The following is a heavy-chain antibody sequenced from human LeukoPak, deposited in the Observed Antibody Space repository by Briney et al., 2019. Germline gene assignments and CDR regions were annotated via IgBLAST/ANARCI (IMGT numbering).Heavy chain of an antibody. CDR2: IYYSGST. D-gene: IGHD4-17*01. CDR1: GGSISSGGYY. Sequence: PSETLSLTCTVSGGSISSGGYYWSWIRQHPGKGLEWIGYIYYSGSTYYNPSLKSRVTISVDTSKNQFSLKLSSVTAADTAVYYCARAHYGDGGFYCYYYYMDVWGKGTTVTVSS. CDR3: ARAHYGDGGFYCYYYYMDV. J-gene: IGHJ6*03. V-gene: IGHV4-31*03.